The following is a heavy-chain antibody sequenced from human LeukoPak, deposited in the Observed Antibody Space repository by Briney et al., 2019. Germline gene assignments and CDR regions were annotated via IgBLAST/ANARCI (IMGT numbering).Heavy chain of an antibody. V-gene: IGHV3-48*02. Sequence: GGSLRLSCAASGFTFSNFAMNWGRQAPGKGLEWVSYISSSSSTIYYADSVRGRFTISRDNAKNSPYLQMNSLRDDDTAVYYCARGHYYGMDVWGQGTTVTVSS. J-gene: IGHJ6*02. CDR1: GFTFSNFA. CDR3: ARGHYYGMDV. CDR2: ISSSSSTI.